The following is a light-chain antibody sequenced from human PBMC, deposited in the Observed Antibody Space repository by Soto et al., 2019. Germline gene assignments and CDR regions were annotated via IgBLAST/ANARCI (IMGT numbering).Light chain of an antibody. Sequence: QSALTQPASVSGSPGQSITISCTGTSSDVGGYNHVSWYQQHPGKAPKLMIYDVSNRPSGASNRFSGSKSGSTASLTISALQAEYEAEYYCSSYTSSDTYFFGTGTKVTVL. J-gene: IGLJ1*01. V-gene: IGLV2-14*01. CDR1: SSDVGGYNH. CDR2: DVS. CDR3: SSYTSSDTYF.